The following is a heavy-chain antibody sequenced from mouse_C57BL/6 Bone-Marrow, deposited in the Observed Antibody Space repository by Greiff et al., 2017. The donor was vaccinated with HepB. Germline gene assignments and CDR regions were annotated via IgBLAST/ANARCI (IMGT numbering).Heavy chain of an antibody. V-gene: IGHV5-6*01. CDR1: GFTFSSYG. J-gene: IGHJ3*01. CDR2: ISSGGSYT. D-gene: IGHD1-1*01. CDR3: ARGITTVGH. Sequence: EVKLMESGGDLVKPGGSLKLSCAASGFTFSSYGMSWVRQTPDKRLEWVATISSGGSYTYYPDSVKGRFTISRDNAKNTLYLQMSSLKSEDTAMYYGARGITTVGHWGQGTLVTVSA.